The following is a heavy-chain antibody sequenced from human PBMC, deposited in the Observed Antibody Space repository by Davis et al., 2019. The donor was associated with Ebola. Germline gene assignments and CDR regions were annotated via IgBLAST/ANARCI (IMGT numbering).Heavy chain of an antibody. Sequence: SVKVSCKASGYTFTNYYIHWVRQPPRQGLEWMGRIIPILGIANYAQKFQGRVTITADKSTSTAYMELRSLRSEDTAVYYCARDLGGPPMGYWGQGTLVTVSS. J-gene: IGHJ4*02. D-gene: IGHD1-26*01. V-gene: IGHV1-69*04. CDR3: ARDLGGPPMGY. CDR2: IIPILGIA. CDR1: GYTFTNYY.